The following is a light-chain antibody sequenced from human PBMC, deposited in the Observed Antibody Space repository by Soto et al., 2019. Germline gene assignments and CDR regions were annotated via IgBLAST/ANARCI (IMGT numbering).Light chain of an antibody. J-gene: IGKJ1*01. CDR1: QTVTGNY. CDR3: QQYNASPRT. CDR2: SAS. Sequence: EIVLTQAPGTLSLSPGERATLSCSASQTVTGNYLAWYHQKPGQAPRLLIHSASSRATGIPDRFSASGSGTDVTLTISRLEPEDFAVYYCQQYNASPRTFGQGARVEIK. V-gene: IGKV3-20*01.